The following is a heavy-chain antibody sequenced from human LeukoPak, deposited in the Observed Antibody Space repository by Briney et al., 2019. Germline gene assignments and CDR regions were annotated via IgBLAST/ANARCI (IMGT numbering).Heavy chain of an antibody. CDR3: ARGDIAVAGFDY. D-gene: IGHD6-19*01. J-gene: IGHJ4*02. CDR1: GGSFRGYY. Sequence: SETLSLTCTVYGGSFRGYYWNWIRQPPGKGLEWIAQINHSVSTNYNPSLKSRVTISVDTSKSQFSLKVSSVTAADTAAYYCARGDIAVAGFDYWGQGTLVTVSS. CDR2: INHSVST. V-gene: IGHV4-34*01.